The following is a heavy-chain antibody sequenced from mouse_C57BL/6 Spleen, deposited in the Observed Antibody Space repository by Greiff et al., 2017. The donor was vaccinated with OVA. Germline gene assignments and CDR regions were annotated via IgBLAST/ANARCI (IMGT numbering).Heavy chain of an antibody. Sequence: EVPLVESGGGLVQPKGSLKLSCAASGFSFNTYAMNWVRQAPGKGLEWVARIRSKSNNYATYYADSVKDRFTISSADSESMLYLQMNNMKTEDTAMYYCVRRAFYYDYDGGYAMDYWGQGTSVTVSS. CDR1: GFSFNTYA. CDR2: IRSKSNNYAT. CDR3: VRRAFYYDYDGGYAMDY. J-gene: IGHJ4*01. V-gene: IGHV10-1*01. D-gene: IGHD2-4*01.